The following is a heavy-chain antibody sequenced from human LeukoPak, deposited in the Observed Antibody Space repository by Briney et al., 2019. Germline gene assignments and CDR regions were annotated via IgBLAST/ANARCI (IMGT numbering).Heavy chain of an antibody. D-gene: IGHD6-13*01. J-gene: IGHJ4*02. CDR2: ITTTFST. CDR3: ARVRANWYEDY. V-gene: IGHV3-21*01. Sequence: GGSLRLSCAASGFVFSSYSFNWVREFRGKGVEGVSSITTTFSTYYTASVKGRFTLSRDNDKNSLYLQMISLRAEATAVYYCARVRANWYEDYSGQGTLVTVSS. CDR1: GFVFSSYS.